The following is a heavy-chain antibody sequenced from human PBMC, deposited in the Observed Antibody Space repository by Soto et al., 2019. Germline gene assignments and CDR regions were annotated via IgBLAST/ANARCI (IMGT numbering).Heavy chain of an antibody. CDR2: IYYSGST. CDR3: ARHGVHSSGFTDY. D-gene: IGHD6-19*01. J-gene: IGHJ4*02. Sequence: QLQLQESGPGLVKPSETLSLTCTVSGGSISSSSYYWGWIRQPPGKGLEWIGSIYYSGSTYYNPPLKSRVTSAGDTSKTQFSLKLRSVAAADTAVYYGARHGVHSSGFTDYWGQGTLVTVSS. CDR1: GGSISSSSYY. V-gene: IGHV4-39*01.